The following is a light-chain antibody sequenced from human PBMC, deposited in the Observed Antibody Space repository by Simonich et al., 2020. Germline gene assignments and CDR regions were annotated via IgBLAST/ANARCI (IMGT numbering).Light chain of an antibody. Sequence: DIVMTQSPDSLAVSLGERATINCNSSQSFLYSSNNKNYLAWYQQKPGQPPKLLFSWASTRESGVPDRFSGSGSGTDFTLTISSLQAEDVAVYYCQQYYSTPYTFGQGTKLEIK. V-gene: IGKV4-1*01. CDR2: WAS. J-gene: IGKJ2*01. CDR1: QSFLYSSNNKNY. CDR3: QQYYSTPYT.